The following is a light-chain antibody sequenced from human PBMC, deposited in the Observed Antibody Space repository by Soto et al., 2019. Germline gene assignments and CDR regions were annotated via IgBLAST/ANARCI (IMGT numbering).Light chain of an antibody. CDR2: GAS. CDR1: QSVSSTY. V-gene: IGKV3-20*01. CDR3: QHYGNSPNP. Sequence: EIVLTQSPGTLSLSPGERATLSCRASQSVSSTYLAWYQQKPGQSPRLLIYGASSRATGIPDRFSGSGSGTDFTLTINRLEHEDFAVYYCQHYGNSPNPFGQGTKVDIK. J-gene: IGKJ2*01.